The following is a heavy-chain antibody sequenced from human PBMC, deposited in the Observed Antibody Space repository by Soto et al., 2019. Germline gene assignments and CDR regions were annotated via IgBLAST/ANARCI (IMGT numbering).Heavy chain of an antibody. Sequence: SETLSLTCTVSGGSISSYYWSWIRQPPGKGLEWIGYMYFRGSTNYNPSLKSRVTISVDTSKNQFSLKLSSVTAADTAVYYCARVWGGAFDIWGQGTMVT. CDR3: ARVWGGAFDI. V-gene: IGHV4-59*01. D-gene: IGHD3-10*01. CDR1: GGSISSYY. CDR2: MYFRGST. J-gene: IGHJ3*02.